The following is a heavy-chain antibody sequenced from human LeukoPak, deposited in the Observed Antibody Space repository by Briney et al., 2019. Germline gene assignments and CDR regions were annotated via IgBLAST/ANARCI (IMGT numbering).Heavy chain of an antibody. CDR2: ISDTGNT. Sequence: PGGSLRLSCAASGFTFDDYGMSWVRQAPGKGLEWVSGISDTGNTYHADSVKGRFTISRDNSKNTLYLQMNSLRAEDSAVYYCARRSGIAVAGAFDYWGQGTLVTVSS. V-gene: IGHV3-23*01. CDR3: ARRSGIAVAGAFDY. D-gene: IGHD6-19*01. CDR1: GFTFDDYG. J-gene: IGHJ4*02.